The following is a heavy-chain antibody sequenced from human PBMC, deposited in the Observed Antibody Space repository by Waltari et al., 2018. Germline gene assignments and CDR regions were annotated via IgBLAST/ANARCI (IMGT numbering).Heavy chain of an antibody. CDR3: ARVTYYYDSSGYSTGYYFDY. D-gene: IGHD3-22*01. CDR2: IYYSGST. CDR1: GGSISSYY. V-gene: IGHV4-59*01. Sequence: QVQLQESGPGLVKPSETLSLTCTVSGGSISSYYWSWIRQPPGKGLEWIGYIYYSGSTNYNPSLKSRVTISVDTSKNQFSLKLSSVTAADTAVYYCARVTYYYDSSGYSTGYYFDYWGQGTLVTVSS. J-gene: IGHJ4*02.